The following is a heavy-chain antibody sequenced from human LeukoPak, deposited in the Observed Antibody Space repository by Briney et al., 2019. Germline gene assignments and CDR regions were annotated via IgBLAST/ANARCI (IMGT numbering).Heavy chain of an antibody. D-gene: IGHD7-27*01. V-gene: IGHV4-39*01. J-gene: IGHJ6*03. CDR2: IYYSGST. CDR3: ARRVLANWGYYYYMDV. CDR1: GGSISSSSYY. Sequence: SETLSLTCTVSGGSISSSSYYWGWIRQPPGKGLEWIGSIYYSGSTYYNPSPKSRVTISVDTSKNQFSLKLSSVTAADTAVYYCARRVLANWGYYYYMDVWGKGTTVTVSS.